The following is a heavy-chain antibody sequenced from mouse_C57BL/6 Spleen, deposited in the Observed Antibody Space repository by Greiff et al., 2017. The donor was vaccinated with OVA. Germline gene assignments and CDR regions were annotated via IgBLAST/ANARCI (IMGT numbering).Heavy chain of an antibody. V-gene: IGHV5-9-1*02. CDR1: GFTFSSYA. J-gene: IGHJ4*01. CDR2: ISSGGDYI. CDR3: TSQITTVVAPYAMDY. D-gene: IGHD1-1*01. Sequence: EVMLVESGEGLVKPGGSLKLSCAASGFTFSSYAMSWVRQTPEKRLEWVAYISSGGDYIYYADTVKGRFTISRDNARNTLYLQMSSLKSEDTAMYYCTSQITTVVAPYAMDYWGQGTSVTVSS.